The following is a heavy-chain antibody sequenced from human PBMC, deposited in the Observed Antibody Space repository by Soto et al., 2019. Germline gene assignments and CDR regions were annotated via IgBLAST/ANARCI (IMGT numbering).Heavy chain of an antibody. Sequence: GGSLRLSSGASGFTFSSYAMSGVRQAPGKGLEWVSAISGSGGSTYYADSVKGRFTISRDNSKNTLYLQMNSLRAEDTAVYYCANEFSTNYYYGMDVWGQGTTVTGLL. D-gene: IGHD2-2*01. CDR2: ISGSGGST. CDR3: ANEFSTNYYYGMDV. V-gene: IGHV3-23*01. CDR1: GFTFSSYA. J-gene: IGHJ6*02.